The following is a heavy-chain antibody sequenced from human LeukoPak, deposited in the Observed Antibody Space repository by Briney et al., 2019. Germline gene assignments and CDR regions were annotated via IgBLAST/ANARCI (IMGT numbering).Heavy chain of an antibody. CDR3: ATTRDYYGNSGYTLLQD. J-gene: IGHJ1*01. V-gene: IGHV1-69*01. D-gene: IGHD3-22*01. CDR2: IIPILGTS. CDR1: GSTFSTYA. Sequence: SVTVSCKASGSTFSTYAINWVRQAPGQGLEWMGGIIPILGTSNYAQRFQGRVTIIADESSGTAYMTLSSLRSEDTAIYYCATTRDYYGNSGYTLLQDWGQGTLVTVSS.